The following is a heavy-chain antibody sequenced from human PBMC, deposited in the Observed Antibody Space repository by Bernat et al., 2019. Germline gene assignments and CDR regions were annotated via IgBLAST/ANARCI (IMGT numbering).Heavy chain of an antibody. J-gene: IGHJ4*02. CDR2: IQQDGSET. CDR1: GFTFGSYW. D-gene: IGHD6-13*01. Sequence: EVQLVESGGGLVQPGGSLRLSCAASGFTFGSYWMSWVRQAPGKGLEWVANIQQDGSETSYVDSVKGRFIISRDNAKNSLYLQMSSLRAEDTALYYCARGSPGYSSSWYLNYWGQGTLVTVSS. CDR3: ARGSPGYSSSWYLNY. V-gene: IGHV3-7*03.